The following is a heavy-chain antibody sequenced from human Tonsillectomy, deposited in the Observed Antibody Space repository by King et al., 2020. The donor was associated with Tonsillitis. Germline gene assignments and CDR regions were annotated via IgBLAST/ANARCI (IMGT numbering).Heavy chain of an antibody. CDR1: GGSISSSSYY. CDR2: IYYSGST. J-gene: IGHJ4*02. CDR3: ARPRIAVAATVGYFDY. Sequence: QLQESGPGLVKPSETLSLTCTVSGGSISSSSYYWGWIRQPPGKGLEWIGSIYYSGSTYYNPSLKSRVTISVDTSKNQFSLKLSSVTAADTAVYYCARPRIAVAATVGYFDYWGQGTLVTVSS. V-gene: IGHV4-39*01. D-gene: IGHD6-19*01.